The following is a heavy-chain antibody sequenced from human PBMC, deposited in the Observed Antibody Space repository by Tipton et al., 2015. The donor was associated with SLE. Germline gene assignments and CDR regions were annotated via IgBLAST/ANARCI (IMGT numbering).Heavy chain of an antibody. CDR1: GLTVSGYA. V-gene: IGHV3-30*03. D-gene: IGHD4-17*01. J-gene: IGHJ3*02. CDR3: ARDNYGAFDAFDI. Sequence: SLRLSCAASGLTVSGYAMHWVRQAPGKGLEWVAVISDDGRSKDYADSVKGRFTISRDNSKNTLFLQMNSLRAEDTAVYYCARDNYGAFDAFDIWGQGTMVTVSS. CDR2: ISDDGRSK.